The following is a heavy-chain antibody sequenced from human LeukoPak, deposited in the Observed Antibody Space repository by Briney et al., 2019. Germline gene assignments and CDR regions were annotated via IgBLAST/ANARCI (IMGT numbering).Heavy chain of an antibody. CDR1: GYSITSGYY. D-gene: IGHD3-10*01. V-gene: IGHV4-38-2*02. Sequence: KPSETLSLTCTVSGYSITSGYYWGWIRQPPGKGLEWIGSIYHSGITYYNPALKSRVTISVDTSKNQFSLKLSSVTVADTAVYFCARDFGVRGVIITFSPWGQGTLVTVSS. J-gene: IGHJ5*02. CDR3: ARDFGVRGVIITFSP. CDR2: IYHSGIT.